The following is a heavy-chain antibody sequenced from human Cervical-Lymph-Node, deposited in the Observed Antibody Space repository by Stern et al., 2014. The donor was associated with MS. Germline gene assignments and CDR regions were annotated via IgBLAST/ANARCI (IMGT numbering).Heavy chain of an antibody. D-gene: IGHD6-13*01. Sequence: QVQLVQSGAEVTKPASSVTVSCKASGGTFSKFPSSWVRQAPGQGLEWMGGFFLVFGTPTYAQEFRGRVTITADVSTSTVYMELSSLRSDDTAVYYCALSSETSDRWYSLGYDLWGQGTLVTVSS. CDR1: GGTFSKFP. V-gene: IGHV1-69*01. CDR3: ALSSETSDRWYSLGYDL. CDR2: FFLVFGTP. J-gene: IGHJ5*02.